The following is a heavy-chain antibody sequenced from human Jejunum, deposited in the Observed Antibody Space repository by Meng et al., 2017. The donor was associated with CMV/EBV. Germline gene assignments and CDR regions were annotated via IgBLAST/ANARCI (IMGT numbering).Heavy chain of an antibody. V-gene: IGHV1-8*01. D-gene: IGHD2-8*02. CDR2: MNSNNGNT. Sequence: KASGYTFTSHDLNWVRQATGQGLEWMGWMNSNNGNTGYAQKFQGRVTMTRDTSISTAYMELSSLRFEDTAVYYCARGAGSGGRDWFDPWGQGTLVTVSS. CDR3: ARGAGSGGRDWFDP. CDR1: GYTFTSHD. J-gene: IGHJ5*02.